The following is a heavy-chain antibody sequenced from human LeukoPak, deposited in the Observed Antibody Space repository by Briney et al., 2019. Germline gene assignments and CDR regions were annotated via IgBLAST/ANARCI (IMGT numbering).Heavy chain of an antibody. CDR3: AREYDSSGYYLN. J-gene: IGHJ4*02. CDR2: INWNGGST. D-gene: IGHD3-22*01. V-gene: IGHV3-20*03. Sequence: VXXXPGKXXXXXXGINWNGGSTGYADSVKGRFTISRDNAKNSLYLQMNSLRAEDTALYYCAREYDSSGYYLNWGQGTLVTVSS.